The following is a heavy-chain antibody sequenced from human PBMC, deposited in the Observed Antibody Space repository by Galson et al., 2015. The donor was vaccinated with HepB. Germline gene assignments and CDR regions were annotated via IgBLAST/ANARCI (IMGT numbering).Heavy chain of an antibody. V-gene: IGHV3-30*02. CDR1: GFNFSSYG. Sequence: SLRLSCAASGFNFSSYGMHWVRQAPGKGLDWVAFIRYDRSNEYYADSVKGRFTISRDNSKNTLYLQMNSLRPEDTAVYYCAKDTSSSGALDIWGQGTMVTVSS. CDR3: AKDTSSSGALDI. D-gene: IGHD6-13*01. J-gene: IGHJ3*02. CDR2: IRYDRSNE.